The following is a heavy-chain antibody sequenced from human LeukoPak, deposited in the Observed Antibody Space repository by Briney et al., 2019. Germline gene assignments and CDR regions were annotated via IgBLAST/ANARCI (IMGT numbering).Heavy chain of an antibody. J-gene: IGHJ1*01. V-gene: IGHV4-34*01. CDR3: ARPGTRGVAGSRYFQH. D-gene: IGHD6-19*01. CDR2: INHSGST. Sequence: PSETLSLTCAVYGGSFSGYYWSWIRQPPGKGLEWIGEINHSGSTNYNPSLKSRVTISVDTSKNQFSLKLSSVTAADTAVYYCARPGTRGVAGSRYFQHWGQGTLVTVSS. CDR1: GGSFSGYY.